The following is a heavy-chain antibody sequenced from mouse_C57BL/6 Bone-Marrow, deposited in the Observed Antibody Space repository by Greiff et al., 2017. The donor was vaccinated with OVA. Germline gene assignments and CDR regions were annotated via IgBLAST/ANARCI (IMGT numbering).Heavy chain of an antibody. CDR3: APNGYDEDFDY. V-gene: IGHV1-64*01. J-gene: IGHJ2*01. CDR2: IHPNSGST. D-gene: IGHD2-2*01. Sequence: QVQLQQPGAELVKPGASVKLSCKASGYTFTSSWMHWVKQRPGQGLEWIGMIHPNSGSTNYNEQLKSKATLPEDKSYSPAYMQLSILTAEDSAVYYCAPNGYDEDFDYWGQGTTLTVSS. CDR1: GYTFTSSW.